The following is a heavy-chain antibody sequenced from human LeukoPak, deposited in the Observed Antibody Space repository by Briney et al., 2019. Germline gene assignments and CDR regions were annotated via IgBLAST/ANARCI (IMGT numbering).Heavy chain of an antibody. CDR1: GFTFSSYW. CDR2: IKQDGSEK. D-gene: IGHD5-18*01. CDR3: ARDIRGYSYGAYYYYYYYMDV. V-gene: IGHV3-7*01. Sequence: GGSLRLSRAASGFTFSSYWMSWVRQAPGKGLEWVANIKQDGSEKYYVDSVKGRFTISRDNAKNSLYLQMNSLRAEDTAVYYCARDIRGYSYGAYYYYYYYMDVWGKGTTVTVSS. J-gene: IGHJ6*03.